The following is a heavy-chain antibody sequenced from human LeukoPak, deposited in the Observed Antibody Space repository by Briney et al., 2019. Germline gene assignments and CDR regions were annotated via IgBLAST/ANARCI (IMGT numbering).Heavy chain of an antibody. CDR2: INHEGSN. V-gene: IGHV4-34*01. Sequence: PSETLSLTCSVNVESFSHFYWAWIRQFPGKGLEWIGEINHEGSNNYNPYINSRVTISVNVSKNQFSQKVTSVTAADTAVYYCAMKSQGGHDDRLYTWFDPWGQGTRVTVSS. D-gene: IGHD2-2*02. CDR3: AMKSQGGHDDRLYTWFDP. CDR1: VESFSHFY. J-gene: IGHJ5*02.